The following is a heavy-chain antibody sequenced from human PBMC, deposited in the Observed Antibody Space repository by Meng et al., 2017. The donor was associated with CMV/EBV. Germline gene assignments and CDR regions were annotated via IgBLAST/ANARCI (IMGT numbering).Heavy chain of an antibody. CDR3: ARVGGGNWFDP. CDR1: VYTFTRYG. V-gene: IGHV1-18*01. J-gene: IGHJ5*02. Sequence: QVLRVQSGTEEKKCAASVKVSCKASVYTFTRYGISWVRQAPGQGLEWMGWISAYNGNTNYAQKLQGRVTMTTDTSTSTAYMELRSLRSDDTAVYYCARVGGGNWFDPWGQRTLVTVSS. CDR2: ISAYNGNT. D-gene: IGHD3-16*01.